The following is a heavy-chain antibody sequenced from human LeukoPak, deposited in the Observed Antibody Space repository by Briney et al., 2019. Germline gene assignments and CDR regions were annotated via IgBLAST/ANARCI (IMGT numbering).Heavy chain of an antibody. CDR1: GFTFSSYT. V-gene: IGHV3-21*01. CDR2: ICSTRTYI. CDR3: ARGFGGYCSSTSCLVTIDY. Sequence: GGSLRLSCAASGFTFSSYTMNWVRQAPGKGPEWVSSICSTRTYICYADSLKGRFTISRDNAKNSLYLRMDSLRAEDTAVYYCARGFGGYCSSTSCLVTIDYWGQGTLVTVSS. J-gene: IGHJ4*02. D-gene: IGHD2-2*01.